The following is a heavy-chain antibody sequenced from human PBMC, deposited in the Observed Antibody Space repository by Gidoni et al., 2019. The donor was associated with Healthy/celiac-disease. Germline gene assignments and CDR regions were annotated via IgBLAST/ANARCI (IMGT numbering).Heavy chain of an antibody. J-gene: IGHJ6*03. D-gene: IGHD4-17*01. V-gene: IGHV4-4*07. CDR2: ISTSGST. CDR1: GGSTSSYY. CDR3: ARGCGDYYYYYMDV. Sequence: QVQLQESGPGLAKPSETLSLTCTVSGGSTSSYYRSWIRQPAGKGLEWIWRISTSGSTNFNPSLKGRVTMSVDTCKNQFSLELSSVPAACTAVYYCARGCGDYYYYYMDVWGKGTTVTVSS.